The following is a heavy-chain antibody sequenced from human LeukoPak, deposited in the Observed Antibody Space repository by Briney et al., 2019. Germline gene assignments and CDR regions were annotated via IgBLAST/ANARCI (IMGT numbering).Heavy chain of an antibody. CDR3: AKGDSAAPKDP. CDR1: GYTFTSYY. V-gene: IGHV1-46*01. D-gene: IGHD6-13*01. J-gene: IGHJ5*02. CDR2: INSSGGST. Sequence: GASVKVSCKASGYTFTSYYMHWVRQAPGRGLEWMGIINSSGGSTSYAQKFQGRVTMTRDTSTSTVYMELSSLRSEDTAVYYCAKGDSAAPKDPWGQGTPVTVSS.